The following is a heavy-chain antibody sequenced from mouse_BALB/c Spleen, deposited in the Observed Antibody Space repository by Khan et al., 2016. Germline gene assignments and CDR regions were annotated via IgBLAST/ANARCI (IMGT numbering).Heavy chain of an antibody. D-gene: IGHD2-4*01. J-gene: IGHJ3*01. CDR1: GYTFTSYW. CDR3: ARYYEGFAY. V-gene: IGHV1S81*02. CDR2: INPSNGRT. Sequence: QVQLQQPGAELVKPGASVKLSCKASGYTFTSYWMHWVKQRPGQGLEWIGEINPSNGRTNYNEKFKTKATLTVDKSSSTAYIQLSSLTSEDSAVXYCARYYEGFAYWGQGTLVTVSA.